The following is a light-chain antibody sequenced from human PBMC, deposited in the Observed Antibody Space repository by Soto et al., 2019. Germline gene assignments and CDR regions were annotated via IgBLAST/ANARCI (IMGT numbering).Light chain of an antibody. CDR2: AAS. V-gene: IGKV1-27*01. CDR1: QGISSY. J-gene: IGKJ1*01. Sequence: DIQMTQSPSSLSASVGDRVTITCRASQGISSYLAWYQQKPGKVPRLLIYAASTLQSGVPSRFSGSGSGTDFTLTISSLQPEYVATYYCQKYNSAPRTGGQGTKVEIK. CDR3: QKYNSAPRT.